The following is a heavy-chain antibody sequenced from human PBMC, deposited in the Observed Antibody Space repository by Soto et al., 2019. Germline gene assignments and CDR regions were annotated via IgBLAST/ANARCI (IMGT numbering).Heavy chain of an antibody. Sequence: EVQLVESGGGLVQPGGSLRLSCAASGFTISTYYMHWVRQVTGKGLEWVSGIAAAGDIFYFCSVKGRFTISRENAKNSLYLQMNSLRAEDTAVYYCTRTLYHPGSHCGQGTLVTVSS. V-gene: IGHV3-13*01. CDR3: TRTLYHPGSH. J-gene: IGHJ4*02. D-gene: IGHD3-10*01. CDR1: GFTISTYY. CDR2: IAAAGDI.